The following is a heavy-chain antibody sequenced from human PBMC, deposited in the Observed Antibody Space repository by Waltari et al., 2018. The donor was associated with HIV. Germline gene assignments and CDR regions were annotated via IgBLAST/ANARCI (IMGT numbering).Heavy chain of an antibody. CDR2: IKSKTKPGTIT. V-gene: IGHV3-15*01. D-gene: IGHD2-15*01. CDR3: TTRSRPSYYFGLDV. J-gene: IGHJ6*02. Sequence: EEDLVEPVRGLVKGGESIRLSCDVSGVAFTTPRINWVRQATAKRPEWVGRIKSKTKPGTITDYAAPVKDRFIISRDDSKNTLYLKMNILKIEDTAVYYCTTRSRPSYYFGLDVWGQGTTVTVSS. CDR1: GVAFTTPR.